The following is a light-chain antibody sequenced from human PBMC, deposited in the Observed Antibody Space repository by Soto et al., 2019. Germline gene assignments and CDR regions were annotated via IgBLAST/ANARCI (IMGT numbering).Light chain of an antibody. CDR3: AAWDDSLSAFYV. CDR1: SSNIGSNY. Sequence: SVLTQPPSASGTPGQRVTISCSGSSSNIGSNYVYWYQQLPGTAPKLLIYRNNQRPSGVPGRFSGSKSGTSASLAISGLRSEDEADYYCAAWDDSLSAFYVFGTGTRSPS. CDR2: RNN. J-gene: IGLJ1*01. V-gene: IGLV1-47*01.